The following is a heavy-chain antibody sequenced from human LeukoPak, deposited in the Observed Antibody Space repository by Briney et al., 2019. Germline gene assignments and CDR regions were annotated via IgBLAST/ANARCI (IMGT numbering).Heavy chain of an antibody. J-gene: IGHJ1*01. CDR1: GGSLTSYY. V-gene: IGHV4-4*07. CDR2: IYSSGRT. CDR3: ARDLGYDSSGDYYAYFQL. Sequence: SETLSLTCTVSGGSLTSYYWSWIRQPAGKGLEWIGRIYSSGRTNYNLSLKSRVTMSVDTSKNQFSLKLRSVTAADTAVYYCARDLGYDSSGDYYAYFQLWGQGTRLTVSS. D-gene: IGHD3-22*01.